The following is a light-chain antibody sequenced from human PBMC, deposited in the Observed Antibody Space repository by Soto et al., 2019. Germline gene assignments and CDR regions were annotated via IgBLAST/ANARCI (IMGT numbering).Light chain of an antibody. J-gene: IGLJ3*02. Sequence: QSALTQPPSASGSPGQSVTISCTGTSSDVGGYNYVSWYQQHPGKAPQLMIYEVSKRPSGVPDRFSGSKSGNTASLTVSGLQAEDEADYYCSSYAGSNNFGVFGGGTKLTVL. CDR3: SSYAGSNNFGV. CDR2: EVS. V-gene: IGLV2-8*01. CDR1: SSDVGGYNY.